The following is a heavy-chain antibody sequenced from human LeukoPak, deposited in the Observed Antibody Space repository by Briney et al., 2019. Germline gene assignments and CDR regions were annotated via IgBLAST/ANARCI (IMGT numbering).Heavy chain of an antibody. CDR2: ISSSSSYI. D-gene: IGHD3-22*01. V-gene: IGHV3-21*01. J-gene: IGHJ3*02. Sequence: PGGSLRLSCEASGFTFSDYSMNWVRQAPGKGLEWVSSISSSSSYIYYAESVKGRFTISRDNAKNSLYLQMNSLRAEDTAVYYCARVYYDSSGYGRDAFDIWGQGTMVTVSS. CDR3: ARVYYDSSGYGRDAFDI. CDR1: GFTFSDYS.